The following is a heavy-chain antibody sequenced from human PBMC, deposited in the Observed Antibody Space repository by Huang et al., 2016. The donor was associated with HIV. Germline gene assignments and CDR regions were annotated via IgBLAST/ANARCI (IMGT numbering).Heavy chain of an antibody. CDR3: ARPQMTDATSDSSWNYFDS. V-gene: IGHV4-34*01. CDR1: GGSFTNHY. CDR2: IDHRGRT. Sequence: VQLRQWGTTLLKPSETLSLKCAVYGGSFTNHYWTWIRQSPGKWPEWLGEIDHRGRTTYNPSLRSRFSMSIDTSKTQFSLNLTSVTDAYTAVYFCARPQMTDATSDSSWNYFDSWGQGTLVTVSS. J-gene: IGHJ4*02. D-gene: IGHD2-21*02.